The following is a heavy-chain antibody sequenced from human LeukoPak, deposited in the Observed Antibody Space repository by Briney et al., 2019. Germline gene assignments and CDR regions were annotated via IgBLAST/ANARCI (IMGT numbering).Heavy chain of an antibody. CDR1: GFTFSYYW. CDR2: IKQDGSEK. D-gene: IGHD4-11*01. Sequence: PGGSLRLSCAASGFTFSYYWMSWVRQAPGKGLEWVANIKQDGSEKYYVDSVKGRFTISRDNAKNSLYLQMNSLRVEDTSVYYCAEDQQLQPFHYWGQGTLVTVSS. CDR3: AEDQQLQPFHY. V-gene: IGHV3-7*01. J-gene: IGHJ4*02.